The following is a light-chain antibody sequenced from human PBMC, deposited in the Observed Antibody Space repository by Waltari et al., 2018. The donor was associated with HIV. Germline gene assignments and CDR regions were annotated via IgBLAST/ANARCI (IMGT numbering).Light chain of an antibody. Sequence: QSALTQPASVSGSPGQSITISCTGTSSDVVTYSLVSWYQHHPGKAPKLMIYEGNKRPSGVSTRFSGSKSGNTASLTISGLQAEDEADYYCSSYTSFSTVLFGGGTKLTVL. V-gene: IGLV2-23*01. CDR2: EGN. J-gene: IGLJ2*01. CDR1: SSDVVTYSL. CDR3: SSYTSFSTVL.